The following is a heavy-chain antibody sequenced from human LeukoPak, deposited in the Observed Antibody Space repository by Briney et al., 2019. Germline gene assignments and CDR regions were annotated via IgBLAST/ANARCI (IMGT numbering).Heavy chain of an antibody. CDR3: ARDPRNKGFDP. Sequence: GGSLRLSCAASGFPFSAYWMHWTRQVPGKGLVWVSCINGDGSNIRYADSVKGRFTTSRDNAKNKMYLQMNSLRVEDTAIYYCARDPRNKGFDPWGQGTLVTVSA. V-gene: IGHV3-74*01. CDR1: GFPFSAYW. J-gene: IGHJ5*02. CDR2: INGDGSNI. D-gene: IGHD1/OR15-1a*01.